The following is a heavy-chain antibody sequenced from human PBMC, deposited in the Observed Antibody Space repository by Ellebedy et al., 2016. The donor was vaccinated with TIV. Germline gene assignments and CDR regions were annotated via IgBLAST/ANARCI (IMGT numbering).Heavy chain of an antibody. CDR1: GYTFTGYY. CDR3: ARGRPYDEHAFDI. D-gene: IGHD3-3*01. CDR2: INPNSGGT. Sequence: ASVKVSCXASGYTFTGYYMHWVRQAPGQGLEWMGWINPNSGGTNYAQKFQGWVTMTRDTSISTAYMELSRLRSDDTAVYYCARGRPYDEHAFDIWGQGTMVTVSS. V-gene: IGHV1-2*04. J-gene: IGHJ3*02.